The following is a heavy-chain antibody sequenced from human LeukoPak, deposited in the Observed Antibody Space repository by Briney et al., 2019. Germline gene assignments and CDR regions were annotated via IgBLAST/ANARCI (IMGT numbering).Heavy chain of an antibody. CDR3: VRTHYYGSGNYNDAFDI. D-gene: IGHD3-10*01. CDR2: ISTSGTYI. J-gene: IGHJ3*02. CDR1: GFTFSDYH. V-gene: IGHV3-11*01. Sequence: GGSLRLSCAASGFTFSDYHMSWIRQAPGKGLEWVSYISTSGTYIYYADSMKGRFTISRDNAKNSLYLQMNSLRAEDSAVYYCVRTHYYGSGNYNDAFDIWGQGTMFTVSS.